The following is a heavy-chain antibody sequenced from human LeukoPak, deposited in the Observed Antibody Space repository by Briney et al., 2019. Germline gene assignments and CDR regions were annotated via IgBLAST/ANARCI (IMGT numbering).Heavy chain of an antibody. CDR3: AKERPRYGTDY. CDR1: GFTFITYA. Sequence: GGSLRLSCAASGFTFITYAMHWVRQAPGKGLQWVAVISYDGSHIYYADSVKGRFTISRDNSKNTLYLQMNSLRAEDTAVYYCAKERPRYGTDYWGQGTLVTVSS. D-gene: IGHD5-18*01. CDR2: ISYDGSHI. V-gene: IGHV3-30*18. J-gene: IGHJ4*02.